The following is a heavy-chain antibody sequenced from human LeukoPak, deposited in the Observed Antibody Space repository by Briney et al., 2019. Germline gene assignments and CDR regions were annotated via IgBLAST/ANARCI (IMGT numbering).Heavy chain of an antibody. CDR2: ISYDGSNK. CDR3: AKDHLVQGWFGEFQFDY. V-gene: IGHV3-30*18. D-gene: IGHD3-10*01. Sequence: PGGSLRLSCAASGFTFSSYGMHWVRQAPGKGLEGVAVISYDGSNKYYADSVKGRFTISRDNSKNTLYLQMNSLRAEDTAVYYCAKDHLVQGWFGEFQFDYWGQGTLVNVSS. J-gene: IGHJ4*02. CDR1: GFTFSSYG.